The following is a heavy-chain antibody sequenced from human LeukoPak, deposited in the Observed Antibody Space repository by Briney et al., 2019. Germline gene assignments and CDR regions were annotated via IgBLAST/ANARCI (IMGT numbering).Heavy chain of an antibody. J-gene: IGHJ5*02. CDR1: GFTFSSYE. Sequence: PGGSLRLSCAASGFTFSSYEMNWVRQAPGKGLEWISYISSSGSSIYYADSVKGRFTISRDNAKNSLFLQMNSLRAEDTAVYYCARGVYYDSSGYGFGPWGQGTLVTVSS. CDR3: ARGVYYDSSGYGFGP. CDR2: ISSSGSSI. D-gene: IGHD3-22*01. V-gene: IGHV3-48*03.